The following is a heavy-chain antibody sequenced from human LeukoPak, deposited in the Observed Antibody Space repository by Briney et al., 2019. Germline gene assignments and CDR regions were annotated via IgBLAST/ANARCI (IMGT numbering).Heavy chain of an antibody. D-gene: IGHD5-18*01. CDR3: AREDRGYSYGNFDY. CDR2: FDPEDGET. V-gene: IGHV1-24*01. J-gene: IGHJ4*02. CDR1: GYTLTELS. Sequence: GASVKVSCKVSGYTLTELSMHWVRQAPGKGLEWMGGFDPEDGETIYAQKFQGRVTMTRDTSTSTVYMELSSLRSEDTAVYYCAREDRGYSYGNFDYWGQGTLVTVSS.